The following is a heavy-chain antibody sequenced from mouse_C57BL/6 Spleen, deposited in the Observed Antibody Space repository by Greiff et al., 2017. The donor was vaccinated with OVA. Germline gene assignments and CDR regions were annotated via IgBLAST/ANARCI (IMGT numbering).Heavy chain of an antibody. CDR1: GFTFSDYG. Sequence: DVQLVESGGGLVKPGGSLKLSCAASGFTFSDYGMHWVRQATEKGLEWVAYISSGSSTIYYADTVKGRVTISRDNAKNTLFLQITSLRSEDSAIYYCACSRNGAFAYWGQGTLVTVSA. J-gene: IGHJ3*01. V-gene: IGHV5-17*01. D-gene: IGHD2-1*01. CDR2: ISSGSSTI. CDR3: ACSRNGAFAY.